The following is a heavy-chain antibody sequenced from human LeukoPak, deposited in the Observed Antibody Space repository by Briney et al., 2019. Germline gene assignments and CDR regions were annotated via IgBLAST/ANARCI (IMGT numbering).Heavy chain of an antibody. D-gene: IGHD5-18*01. CDR1: GGSFSGYY. CDR3: ARGRYSYRGLDY. Sequence: SETLSLTCAVYGGSFSGYYWIWIRQPPGKGLEWIGEINHSGSTNYNPSLKSRVTISVDTSKNQFSLKLSSVTAADTAVYYCARGRYSYRGLDYWGQGTLVTVSS. J-gene: IGHJ4*02. V-gene: IGHV4-34*01. CDR2: INHSGST.